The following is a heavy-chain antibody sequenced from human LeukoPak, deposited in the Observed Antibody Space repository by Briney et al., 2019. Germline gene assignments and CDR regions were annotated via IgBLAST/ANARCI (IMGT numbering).Heavy chain of an antibody. J-gene: IGHJ4*02. CDR2: ISSSSSTI. V-gene: IGHV3-48*04. D-gene: IGHD6-13*01. Sequence: PGRSLRLSCAASGFTFSSYSMNWVRQAPGKGLEWVSYISSSSSTIYYADSVKGRFTISRDNAKNSLYLQMNSLRAEDTAVYYCARVSSSWCFDYWGQGTLVTVSS. CDR1: GFTFSSYS. CDR3: ARVSSSWCFDY.